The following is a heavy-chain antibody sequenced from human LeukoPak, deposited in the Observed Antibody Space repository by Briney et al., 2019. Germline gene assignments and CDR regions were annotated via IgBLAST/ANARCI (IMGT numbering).Heavy chain of an antibody. CDR1: GGSISSYY. J-gene: IGHJ2*01. CDR3: AKDKNYDILTGYFESPNWYFDL. Sequence: PSGTLSLTCTVSGGSISSYYWSWIRQPAGKGLEWNGRIYTSGSTNYNPSLKSRVTMSVDTSKNQFSLKLSSVTAADTAVYYCAKDKNYDILTGYFESPNWYFDLWGRGTRVTVSS. V-gene: IGHV4-4*07. D-gene: IGHD3-9*01. CDR2: IYTSGST.